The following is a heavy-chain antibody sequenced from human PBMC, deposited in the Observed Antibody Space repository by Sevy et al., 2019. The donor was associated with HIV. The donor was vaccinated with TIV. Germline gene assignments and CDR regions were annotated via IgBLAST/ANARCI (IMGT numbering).Heavy chain of an antibody. Sequence: SETLSLTCTVSGGSISSYYWSWIRQPPGKGLEWIGYIYYSGSTNYNPSLKSRVTISVDTSKNQFSLKLSSVTAADTAVYYCARGHTYYYDSSGSRVWGGFNPWGQGTLVTVSS. D-gene: IGHD3-22*01. CDR2: IYYSGST. CDR3: ARGHTYYYDSSGSRVWGGFNP. V-gene: IGHV4-59*01. CDR1: GGSISSYY. J-gene: IGHJ5*02.